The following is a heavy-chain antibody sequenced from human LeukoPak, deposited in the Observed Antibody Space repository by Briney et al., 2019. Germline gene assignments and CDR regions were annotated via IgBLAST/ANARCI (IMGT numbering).Heavy chain of an antibody. Sequence: SETLSLTCTVSGGSISSYYWSWIRQPPGKGLEWIGYIYYSGSTNYNPSLKSRVTISVDTSKNQFSLKLSSVTAADTAVYYCARGVSHYYGSGSYYNGWGQGTLVTVSS. CDR1: GGSISSYY. V-gene: IGHV4-59*01. CDR2: IYYSGST. D-gene: IGHD3-10*01. CDR3: ARGVSHYYGSGSYYNG. J-gene: IGHJ4*02.